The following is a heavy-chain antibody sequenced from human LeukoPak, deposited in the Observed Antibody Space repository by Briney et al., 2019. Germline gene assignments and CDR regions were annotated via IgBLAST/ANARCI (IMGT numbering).Heavy chain of an antibody. D-gene: IGHD3-22*01. CDR1: GGSISSYY. CDR3: ARDRDSSGLRDFDL. V-gene: IGHV4-59*01. Sequence: PSETLSLTCTVSGGSISSYYWSWIRQPPGKGLEWIGYIYYSGKTNYNPSLKSRVSISIDTSKNQFSLQLSSVTAADTAVYYCARDRDSSGLRDFDLWGRGTLVTVS. CDR2: IYYSGKT. J-gene: IGHJ2*01.